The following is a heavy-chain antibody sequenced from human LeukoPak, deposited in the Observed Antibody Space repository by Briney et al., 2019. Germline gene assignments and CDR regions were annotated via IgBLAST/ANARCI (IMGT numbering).Heavy chain of an antibody. CDR2: INPSGGGT. D-gene: IGHD4-23*01. CDR3: ARGGGYGGNSGFAF. Sequence: GASLNLSCTSSGYTFTNYYIHWVRQAPGQGLEWMGIINPSGGGTNYAQKFQGRVTMTRDTSTSTVFIEVTSLRSEDTAVYYCARGGGYGGNSGFAFWGQGTLVTVSS. CDR1: GYTFTNYY. V-gene: IGHV1-46*01. J-gene: IGHJ4*02.